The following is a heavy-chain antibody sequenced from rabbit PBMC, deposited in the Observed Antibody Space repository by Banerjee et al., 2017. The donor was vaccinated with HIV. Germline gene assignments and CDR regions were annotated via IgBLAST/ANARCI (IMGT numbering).Heavy chain of an antibody. D-gene: IGHD1-1*01. V-gene: IGHV1S45*01. CDR2: SYAGSSGST. J-gene: IGHJ6*01. CDR1: GFDFSSNA. Sequence: QEQLEESGGGLVKPEGSLTLTCTASGFDFSSNAMCWVRQAPGKGLEWVACSYAGSSGSTYYASWAKGRFTISKTSSTTVTLQMTSLTAADTATYFCARDRVYGTTGAGYSLFALWGPGTLVTVS. CDR3: ARDRVYGTTGAGYSLFAL.